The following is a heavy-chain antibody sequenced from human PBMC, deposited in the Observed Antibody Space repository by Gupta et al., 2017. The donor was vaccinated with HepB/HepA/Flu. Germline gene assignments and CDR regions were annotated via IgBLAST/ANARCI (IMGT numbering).Heavy chain of an antibody. CDR1: GFSFSAYI. CDR3: AKREGISTAHLDY. Sequence: EVQLLESGGGLVQTGGSLRLSCAAPGFSFSAYIMSWVRQAPGKGLEWLSAIDAAGGYADYADSVRGRFTISRDNSKNTLYLHMNSLRVEDTAVYYCAKREGISTAHLDYWGQGTLVPVS. J-gene: IGHJ4*02. V-gene: IGHV3-23*01. D-gene: IGHD5-24*01. CDR2: IDAAGGYA.